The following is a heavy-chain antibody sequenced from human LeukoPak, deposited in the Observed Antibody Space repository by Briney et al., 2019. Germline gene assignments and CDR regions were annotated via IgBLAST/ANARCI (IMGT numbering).Heavy chain of an antibody. CDR1: GYTSTGYY. V-gene: IGHV1-2*02. Sequence: GASVKVSCKASGYTSTGYYIHWVRQAPGQGLEWMGWINPNSGGTNYAQKFQGRVTMTRDTSISTAYMELSRLRSDDTAVYYCARDIVMVTHCFDPWSQGTLVAVSS. CDR3: ARDIVMVTHCFDP. D-gene: IGHD5-18*01. J-gene: IGHJ5*02. CDR2: INPNSGGT.